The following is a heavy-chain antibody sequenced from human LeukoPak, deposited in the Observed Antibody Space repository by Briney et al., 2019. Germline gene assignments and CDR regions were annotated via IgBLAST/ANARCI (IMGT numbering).Heavy chain of an antibody. D-gene: IGHD4-17*01. CDR1: GYTFTGSY. Sequence: ASVKVSCKTSGYTFTGSYMHWVRQAPGQGLEWMGRINPNSGGTNYAQKFQGRVTMTGDTSISTAYMELSGLRSDDTAVYYCARAPYGDYLDFDYWGQGTLVTVSS. CDR3: ARAPYGDYLDFDY. V-gene: IGHV1-2*06. J-gene: IGHJ4*02. CDR2: INPNSGGT.